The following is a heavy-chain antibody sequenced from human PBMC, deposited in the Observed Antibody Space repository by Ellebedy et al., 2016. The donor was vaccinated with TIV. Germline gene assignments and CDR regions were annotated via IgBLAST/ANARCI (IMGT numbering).Heavy chain of an antibody. CDR2: INPNSGGT. CDR3: ARVKHWNDMKDDAFDI. Sequence: AASVKVSCKASGYTFIGYSLHWVRHAPGQGLEWMGWINPNSGGTKYAQKFQGRVTITRDTSISTAYMEFSSLRSYDTAVYYCARVKHWNDMKDDAFDIWGQGTMVTASS. J-gene: IGHJ3*02. V-gene: IGHV1-2*02. D-gene: IGHD1-1*01. CDR1: GYTFIGYS.